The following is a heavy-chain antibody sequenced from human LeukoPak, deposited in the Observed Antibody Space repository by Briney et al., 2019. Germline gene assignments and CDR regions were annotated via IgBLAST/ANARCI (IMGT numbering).Heavy chain of an antibody. J-gene: IGHJ4*02. CDR1: GFTFSSYN. Sequence: GGTLRLSCAASGFTFSSYNMLWVRQAPGKGLEWVSYISSSSSTIYYADSVKGRFTISRDNAKNSLYLQMNTLRAEDTAVYYCARTRYYYNSRSYGAPYYFDYWGQGTLVTVSS. CDR2: ISSSSSTI. CDR3: ARTRYYYNSRSYGAPYYFDY. D-gene: IGHD3-10*01. V-gene: IGHV3-48*01.